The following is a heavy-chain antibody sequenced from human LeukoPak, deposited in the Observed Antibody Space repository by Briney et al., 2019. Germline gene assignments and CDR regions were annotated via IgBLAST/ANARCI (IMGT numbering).Heavy chain of an antibody. D-gene: IGHD4-17*01. CDR1: GFTFSNYG. Sequence: GGSLRLSCAASGFTFSNYGMHWVRQAPGKGLGWVAVIWYDGRNKYYADSVKGRFTISRDNSQNTLYLEMESLIAEDTAVYFCAREVTTSREVTTFDNWGQGTLVTVSS. CDR3: AREVTTSREVTTFDN. J-gene: IGHJ4*02. CDR2: IWYDGRNK. V-gene: IGHV3-33*01.